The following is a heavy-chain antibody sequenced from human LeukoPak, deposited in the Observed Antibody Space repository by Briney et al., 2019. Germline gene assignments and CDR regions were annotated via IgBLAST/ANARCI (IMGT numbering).Heavy chain of an antibody. D-gene: IGHD6-13*01. CDR3: AKGGLISGAGLIDYFDY. CDR1: GFTLSSYA. Sequence: GGSLRLSCAASGFTLSSYAMSWVRQAPGKGLEWVSAVRGSGGSTYYADSVKGRFTISRDNSKNTLYLQMNSLRAEDTAVYYCAKGGLISGAGLIDYFDYWGQGALVTVSS. V-gene: IGHV3-23*01. CDR2: VRGSGGST. J-gene: IGHJ4*02.